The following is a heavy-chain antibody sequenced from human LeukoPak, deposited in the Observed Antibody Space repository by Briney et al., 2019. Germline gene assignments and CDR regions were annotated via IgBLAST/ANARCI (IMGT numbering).Heavy chain of an antibody. CDR3: ARGSEQLYNWFDP. V-gene: IGHV3-48*03. D-gene: IGHD6-6*01. CDR1: GFTFSSYE. Sequence: PGGSLRLFCVASGFTFSSYEMNWVRQAPGKGLEWVSYISSSGRTIYYADSLKGRFTISRDNAKNSLHLQMNSLRAEDTAVYYCARGSEQLYNWFDPWGQGTLVTVSA. J-gene: IGHJ5*02. CDR2: ISSSGRTI.